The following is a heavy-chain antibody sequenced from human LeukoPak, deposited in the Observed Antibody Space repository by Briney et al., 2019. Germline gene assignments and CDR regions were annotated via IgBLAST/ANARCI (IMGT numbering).Heavy chain of an antibody. CDR3: ARAEYSYGPNTFDY. CDR2: ISAYNGNT. CDR1: GYTFTSYG. D-gene: IGHD5-18*01. V-gene: IGHV1-18*01. Sequence: ASVKVSCKASGYTFTSYGISWVRQAPGQGLEWMGWISAYNGNTNYAQKLQGRVTMTTDTSTSTAYMELRSLRSDDTAVYDCARAEYSYGPNTFDYWGQGTLVTVSS. J-gene: IGHJ4*02.